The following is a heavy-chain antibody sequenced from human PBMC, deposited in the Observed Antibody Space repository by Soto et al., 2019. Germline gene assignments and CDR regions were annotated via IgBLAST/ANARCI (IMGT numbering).Heavy chain of an antibody. CDR3: ARDRSYYDSSGYYDHDAFDI. CDR2: IYYSGST. D-gene: IGHD3-22*01. V-gene: IGHV4-61*08. J-gene: IGHJ3*02. Sequence: SETLSLPCTVSGGSVSSGGYYWSWIRQPPGKGLEWIGYIYYSGSTNYNPSLKSRVTISVDTSKNQFSLKLSSVTAADTAVYYCARDRSYYDSSGYYDHDAFDIWGQGTMVTVSS. CDR1: GGSVSSGGYY.